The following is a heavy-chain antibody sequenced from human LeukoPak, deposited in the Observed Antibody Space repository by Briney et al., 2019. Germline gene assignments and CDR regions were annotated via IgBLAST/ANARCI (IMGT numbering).Heavy chain of an antibody. CDR1: GFTFGNYG. D-gene: IGHD6-19*01. CDR3: TKGDGGWYPIDY. J-gene: IGHJ4*02. CDR2: INENAANT. Sequence: GASLRLSCAASGFTFGNYGMSWVRQAPGKGLEWVSTINENAANTHYADSVKGRFTIPRDNSKNTLVLQMNSLRADDTALYYCTKGDGGWYPIDYWGQGTLVIVSS. V-gene: IGHV3-23*01.